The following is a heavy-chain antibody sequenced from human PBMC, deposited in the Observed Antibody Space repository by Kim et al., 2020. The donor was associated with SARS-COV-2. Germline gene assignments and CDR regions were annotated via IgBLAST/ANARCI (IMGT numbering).Heavy chain of an antibody. CDR3: ARGVRRLQVYGDYGEYWFDP. D-gene: IGHD4-17*01. CDR2: IIPIFGTA. CDR1: GGTFSSYA. V-gene: IGHV1-69*13. J-gene: IGHJ5*02. Sequence: SVKVSCKASGGTFSSYAISWVRQAPGQGLEWMGGIIPIFGTANYAQKFQGRVTITADESTSTAYMELSSLRSEDTAMYYCARGVRRLQVYGDYGEYWFDPWGQGTLVTVSS.